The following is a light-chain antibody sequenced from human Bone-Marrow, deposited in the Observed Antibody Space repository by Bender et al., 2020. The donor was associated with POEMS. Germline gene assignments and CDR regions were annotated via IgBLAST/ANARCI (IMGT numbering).Light chain of an antibody. V-gene: IGLV1-44*01. J-gene: IGLJ3*02. CDR3: AVWDDSLNGWV. CDR1: RSNIGSKT. Sequence: HSVLTQPPSASGTPGQRVTISCSGSRSNIGSKTVNWYQQLPGTAPKLLIYSSHRRPSEVPDRFSGSRSGTSASLAISGLQSEDEADYYCAVWDDSLNGWVFGGGTKLTVL. CDR2: SSH.